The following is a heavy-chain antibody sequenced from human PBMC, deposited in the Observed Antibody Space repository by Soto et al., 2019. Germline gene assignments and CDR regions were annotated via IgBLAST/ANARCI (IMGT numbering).Heavy chain of an antibody. J-gene: IGHJ4*02. CDR2: IYDSGST. Sequence: QVQLQESGPGLVKPSETLSLTCTVSGGSISRYYWSWIRQPPGKGLEWIGYIYDSGSTNYNPSLRSRVTTSVDTSENQFSLKLSSLTAADTAVYYCATHNDRGDPGPLGYWGQGTLVTVSS. D-gene: IGHD1-1*01. CDR3: ATHNDRGDPGPLGY. V-gene: IGHV4-4*09. CDR1: GGSISRYY.